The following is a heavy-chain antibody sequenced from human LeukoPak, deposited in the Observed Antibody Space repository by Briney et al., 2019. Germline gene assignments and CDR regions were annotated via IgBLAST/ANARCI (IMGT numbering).Heavy chain of an antibody. Sequence: ASVRVSCKASGYTFTGYYMHWVRQAPGQGLEWMGWINPNSGGTNYAQKFQGRVTMTRDTSISTAYMELSRLRSDDTAVYYCARACSGRSCYSFDYWGQGTLVTVSS. J-gene: IGHJ4*02. CDR1: GYTFTGYY. D-gene: IGHD2-15*01. V-gene: IGHV1-2*02. CDR3: ARACSGRSCYSFDY. CDR2: INPNSGGT.